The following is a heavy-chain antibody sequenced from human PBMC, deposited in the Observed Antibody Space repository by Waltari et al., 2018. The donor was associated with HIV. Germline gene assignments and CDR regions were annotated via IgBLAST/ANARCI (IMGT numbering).Heavy chain of an antibody. CDR3: ARTHYDSSGDDY. Sequence: EVQLVESGGGLVQPGGSLRLSCAASGFTFSSYCMCRVGQAPGKGLEWVANIKQDGSDKYYVDSVKGRFTISRDNAKNSLYLQMNSLRAEDTAVYYCARTHYDSSGDDYWGQGTLVTVSS. D-gene: IGHD3-22*01. J-gene: IGHJ4*02. CDR1: GFTFSSYC. CDR2: IKQDGSDK. V-gene: IGHV3-7*01.